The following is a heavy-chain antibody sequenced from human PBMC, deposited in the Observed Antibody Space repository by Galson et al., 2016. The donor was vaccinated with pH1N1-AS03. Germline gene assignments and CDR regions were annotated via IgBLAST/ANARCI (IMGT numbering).Heavy chain of an antibody. Sequence: SLRLSCAVSGFTFSSYWMSWVRQAPGKGLEWVANIKQDGSEKYYVDSVKGRFTISRDNAKNSLNRQMNSLRAEDTAVYYCARAYYYGSGRSFDYWGQGTLVTVSS. V-gene: IGHV3-7*03. D-gene: IGHD3-10*01. J-gene: IGHJ4*02. CDR3: ARAYYYGSGRSFDY. CDR2: IKQDGSEK. CDR1: GFTFSSYW.